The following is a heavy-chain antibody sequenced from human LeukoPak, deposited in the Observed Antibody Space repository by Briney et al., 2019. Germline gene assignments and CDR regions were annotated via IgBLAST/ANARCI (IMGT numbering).Heavy chain of an antibody. CDR1: GYTFTSYG. Sequence: ASVKVSRKASGYTFTSYGISWVRQAPGQGLEWMGWISAYNGNTNYAQKLQGRVTMTTDTSTSTAYMELRSLRSDDTAVYYCAGLCYYDSSGYHHYYYYMDVWGKGTTVTISS. CDR2: ISAYNGNT. CDR3: AGLCYYDSSGYHHYYYYMDV. V-gene: IGHV1-18*01. J-gene: IGHJ6*03. D-gene: IGHD3-22*01.